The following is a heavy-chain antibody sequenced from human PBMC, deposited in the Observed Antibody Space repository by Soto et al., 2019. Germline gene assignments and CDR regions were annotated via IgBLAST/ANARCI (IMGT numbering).Heavy chain of an antibody. Sequence: ASVKVSCKASGYTFTNYGISWVRQAPGQGLEWMGWISAYNGNTKYAQKLQGRVTMTTDTSTSTAYMELRSLRSDDTAVYYCARSRDGSGMVYHYYRLAVWGQGTTVTVSS. CDR1: GYTFTNYG. CDR2: ISAYNGNT. CDR3: ARSRDGSGMVYHYYRLAV. J-gene: IGHJ6*02. V-gene: IGHV1-18*01. D-gene: IGHD3-10*01.